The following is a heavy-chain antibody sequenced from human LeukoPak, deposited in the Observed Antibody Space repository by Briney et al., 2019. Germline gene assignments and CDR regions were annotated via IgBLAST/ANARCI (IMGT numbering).Heavy chain of an antibody. Sequence: ASVKVSCKASGFTSTNFAVQWVRQARGQRLEWIGWIIVGSGATKCAQNFQERVTITRDLSTSTLYMELRSLTSEDTAVYYCAADLSNPRMGASYLDSWGQGTLVTVSS. V-gene: IGHV1-58*01. CDR3: AADLSNPRMGASYLDS. D-gene: IGHD3-16*01. J-gene: IGHJ4*02. CDR1: GFTSTNFA. CDR2: IIVGSGAT.